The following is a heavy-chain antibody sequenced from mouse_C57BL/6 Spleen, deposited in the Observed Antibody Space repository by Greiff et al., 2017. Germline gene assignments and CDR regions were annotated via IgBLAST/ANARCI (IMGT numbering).Heavy chain of an antibody. CDR3: ARKGITTKNYFDY. J-gene: IGHJ2*01. CDR2: ISYDGSN. V-gene: IGHV3-6*01. CDR1: GYSITSGYY. D-gene: IGHD1-1*01. Sequence: EVQLVESGPGLVKPSQSLSLTCSVTGYSITSGYYWNWIRQFPGNKLEWMGYISYDGSNNYNPSLKNRISITRDTSKNQFFLKLNSVTTEDTATYYCARKGITTKNYFDYWGQGTTLTVSS.